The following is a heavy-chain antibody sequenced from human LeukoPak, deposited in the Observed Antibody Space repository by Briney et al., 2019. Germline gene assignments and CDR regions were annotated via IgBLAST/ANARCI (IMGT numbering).Heavy chain of an antibody. V-gene: IGHV1-24*01. J-gene: IGHJ6*03. CDR3: ARGPKLLWFGELLVPRYYYYYYMDV. Sequence: ASVKVSCKVSGYTLTELSMHWVRQAPGKGLEWMGGFDPEDGETIYAQKFQGRVTMTEDTSTDTAYMELSSLRSEDTAVYYCARGPKLLWFGELLVPRYYYYYYMDVWGKGTTVTISS. CDR1: GYTLTELS. D-gene: IGHD3-10*01. CDR2: FDPEDGET.